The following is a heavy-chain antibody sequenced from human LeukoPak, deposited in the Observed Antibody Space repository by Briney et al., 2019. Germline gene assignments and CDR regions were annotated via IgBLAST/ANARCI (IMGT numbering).Heavy chain of an antibody. D-gene: IGHD3-3*01. J-gene: IGHJ6*03. Sequence: PSETLSLTCTVSGGSLSSSSYYWGWIRQPPGKGLEWIGSIYYSGSTYYNPSLKSRVTISVDTSKNQFSLKLSSVTAADTAVYYCARSITIFGVVSPSYYMDVWGKGTTVTVSS. V-gene: IGHV4-39*07. CDR2: IYYSGST. CDR3: ARSITIFGVVSPSYYMDV. CDR1: GGSLSSSSYY.